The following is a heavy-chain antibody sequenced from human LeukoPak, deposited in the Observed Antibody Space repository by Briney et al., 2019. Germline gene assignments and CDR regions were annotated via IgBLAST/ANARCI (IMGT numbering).Heavy chain of an antibody. J-gene: IGHJ4*02. Sequence: GGSLRLSCAASGFTFSSYAMSWVRQAPGKGLAWVSAFSGSGGSTYYADSVKGRFTISRDNSKNTLYLQMNSQRAEDTAVYYCAKRGRTGDIDYWGQGTLVTVSS. D-gene: IGHD7-27*01. CDR2: FSGSGGST. CDR1: GFTFSSYA. V-gene: IGHV3-23*01. CDR3: AKRGRTGDIDY.